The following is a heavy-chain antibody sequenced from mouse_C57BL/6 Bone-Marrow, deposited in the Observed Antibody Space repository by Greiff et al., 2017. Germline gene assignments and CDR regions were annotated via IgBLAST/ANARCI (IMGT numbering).Heavy chain of an antibody. CDR3: ARDLGGY. CDR2: ISDGGSYT. V-gene: IGHV5-4*01. Sequence: EVKLMESGGGLVKPGGSLKLSCAASRFTFSSYAMSWVRQTPEKRLEWVATISDGGSYTYYPDNVKGRFTISRDNAKNNLYLQMSHLKSEDTAMYYCARDLGGYWGQGTTLTVSS. CDR1: RFTFSSYA. D-gene: IGHD1-1*02. J-gene: IGHJ2*01.